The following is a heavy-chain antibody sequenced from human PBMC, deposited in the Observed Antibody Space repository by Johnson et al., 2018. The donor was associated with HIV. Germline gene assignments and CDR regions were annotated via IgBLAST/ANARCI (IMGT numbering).Heavy chain of an antibody. J-gene: IGHJ3*02. CDR3: AKDRSSGWYPAFDI. CDR1: GFTFSSYG. D-gene: IGHD6-19*01. CDR2: ISYDGSNK. Sequence: VQLVESGGGVVQPGRSLRLSCAASGFTFSSYGMHWVRQAPGKGLEWVAVISYDGSNKYYADSVKGRFTISRVNSTNTLYLQMNSRRAEDTAVYYCAKDRSSGWYPAFDIWGQGTMVTVSS. V-gene: IGHV3-30*19.